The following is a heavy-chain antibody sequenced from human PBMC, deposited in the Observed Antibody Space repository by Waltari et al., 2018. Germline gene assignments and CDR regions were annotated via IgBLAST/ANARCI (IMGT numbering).Heavy chain of an antibody. J-gene: IGHJ3*02. Sequence: QVQLEQSGAEMVKPGASVRVSCKASGYSFRRSAISWVGQAPGQGLEWMGWMNTNSGNTGYAEKFQGRVTITRNTSINTAYMDLSGLRSEDTAVYYCARGSGDLDIWGQGTMVTVSS. V-gene: IGHV1-8*03. CDR2: MNTNSGNT. D-gene: IGHD2-21*01. CDR3: ARGSGDLDI. CDR1: GYSFRRSA.